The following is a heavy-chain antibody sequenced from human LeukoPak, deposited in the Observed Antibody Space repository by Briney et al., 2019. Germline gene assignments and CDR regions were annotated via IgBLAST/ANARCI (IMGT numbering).Heavy chain of an antibody. CDR2: INPNSGGT. J-gene: IGHJ4*02. Sequence: ASVTVSFTASGYTFTVYYMHWVRQAPGPGIEWMGWINPNSGGTNYAQKFQGRVTMTRDTSISTAYMELSRLRSDDTAVYYCARGKRYYFDYWGQGTLVTVSS. CDR1: GYTFTVYY. V-gene: IGHV1-2*02. CDR3: ARGKRYYFDY.